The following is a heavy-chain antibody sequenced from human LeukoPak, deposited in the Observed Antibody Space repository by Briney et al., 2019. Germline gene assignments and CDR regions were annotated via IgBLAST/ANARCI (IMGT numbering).Heavy chain of an antibody. CDR2: ISGRGSST. D-gene: IGHD5-24*01. Sequence: GGSLRLSCAASGFTVSSNYMSWVRQAPGKGLEWVSGISGRGSSTYYADSVKGRFTISRDNSKNTLYLQMNSLRAEDTAIYYCAKSGADGYSLDAFDIWGQGTMVTVSS. V-gene: IGHV3-23*01. CDR3: AKSGADGYSLDAFDI. CDR1: GFTVSSNY. J-gene: IGHJ3*02.